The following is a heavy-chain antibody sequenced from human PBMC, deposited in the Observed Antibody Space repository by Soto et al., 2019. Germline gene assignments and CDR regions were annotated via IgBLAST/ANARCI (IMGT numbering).Heavy chain of an antibody. CDR3: ARNRGYSYGSHYFDY. Sequence: QVQLVQSGAEVKKPGSSVKVSCQASGGTFSSYAISWVRPAPGQGLEWMGGIIPIFGTANYAQKFQGRVTITADKSTSTAYMELRSLRSEDTAVYYCARNRGYSYGSHYFDYWGQGTLVTVSS. V-gene: IGHV1-69*06. CDR2: IIPIFGTA. CDR1: GGTFSSYA. D-gene: IGHD5-18*01. J-gene: IGHJ4*02.